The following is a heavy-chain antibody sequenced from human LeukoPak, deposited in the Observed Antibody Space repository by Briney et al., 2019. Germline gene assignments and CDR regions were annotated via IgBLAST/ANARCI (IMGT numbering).Heavy chain of an antibody. CDR2: IYTSGST. CDR3: ARERSSSWPDYDFWSGYYTGIMGAFDI. J-gene: IGHJ3*02. Sequence: SQTLSLTCTVSGGSISSGSDYWRWIRQPAGKGLEWIGRIYTSGSTNYNPSLKSRVTISVDTSKNQFSLKLSSVTAADTAVYYCARERSSSWPDYDFWSGYYTGIMGAFDIWGQGTMVTASS. V-gene: IGHV4-61*02. D-gene: IGHD3-3*01. CDR1: GGSISSGSDY.